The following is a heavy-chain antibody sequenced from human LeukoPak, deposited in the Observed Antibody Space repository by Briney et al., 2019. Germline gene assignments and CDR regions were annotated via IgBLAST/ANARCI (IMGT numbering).Heavy chain of an antibody. Sequence: GGSLRLSCAASGFTFSSYWMSWVRQAPGKGLELVANIKQDGSEKYYVDSVKGRFTISRDNAKNSLYLQMNSLRAEDTAVYYCARPYDSSGYPFDYWGQGTLVTVSS. CDR1: GFTFSSYW. J-gene: IGHJ4*02. CDR3: ARPYDSSGYPFDY. V-gene: IGHV3-7*01. CDR2: IKQDGSEK. D-gene: IGHD3-22*01.